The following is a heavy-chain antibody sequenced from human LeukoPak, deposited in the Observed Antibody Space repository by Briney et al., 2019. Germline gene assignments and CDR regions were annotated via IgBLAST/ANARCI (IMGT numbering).Heavy chain of an antibody. CDR2: IYSGDSDT. CDR1: GYSFTSYW. V-gene: IGHV5-51*01. J-gene: IGHJ4*02. D-gene: IGHD2-21*02. Sequence: GESLKISCKGSGYSFTSYWIGWVRQTPGKGLEWMAIIYSGDSDTRYSPSFQGQVTISADKSISTAYLQWSSLKASDTAMYYCARHNPRSDCGGDCTFPDYWGQGTLVTVSS. CDR3: ARHNPRSDCGGDCTFPDY.